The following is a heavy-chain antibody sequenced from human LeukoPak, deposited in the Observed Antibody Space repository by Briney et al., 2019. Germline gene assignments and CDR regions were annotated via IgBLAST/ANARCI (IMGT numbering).Heavy chain of an antibody. CDR2: ISAYNGNT. V-gene: IGHV1-18*01. CDR1: GYTFTSYG. D-gene: IGHD3-22*01. CDR3: ARGGKVFYDSSGYYYEGFDY. Sequence: ASVKVSCKASGYTFTSYGISWVRQAPGQGLEWMGWISAYNGNTNYAQKLQGRVTMTTDTSTSTAYMELRSLRSEDTAVYYCARGGKVFYDSSGYYYEGFDYWGQGTLVTVSS. J-gene: IGHJ4*02.